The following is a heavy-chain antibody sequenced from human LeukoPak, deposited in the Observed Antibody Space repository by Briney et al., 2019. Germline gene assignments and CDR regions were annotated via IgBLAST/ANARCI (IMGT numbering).Heavy chain of an antibody. D-gene: IGHD2-2*01. Sequence: GGSLRLSCAASGFTFSSYSMNWVRQAPGKGLEWVSSISSSSSYIYYADSVKGRFTIPRDNAKNALYLQMNSLRAEDTAVYYCASLTIVVVPAARGGDAFDIWGQGTMVTVSS. CDR2: ISSSSSYI. CDR3: ASLTIVVVPAARGGDAFDI. V-gene: IGHV3-21*01. J-gene: IGHJ3*02. CDR1: GFTFSSYS.